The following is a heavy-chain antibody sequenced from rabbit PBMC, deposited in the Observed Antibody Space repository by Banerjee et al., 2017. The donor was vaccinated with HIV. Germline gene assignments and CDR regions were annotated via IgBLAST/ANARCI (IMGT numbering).Heavy chain of an antibody. J-gene: IGHJ4*01. CDR3: ARSDYSSGWGIKL. D-gene: IGHD4-1*01. CDR1: GFSFSNRYV. V-gene: IGHV1S45*01. CDR2: INTSSGNT. Sequence: QEQLEESGGDLVKPGGSLTLTCTASGFSFSNRYVMCWVRQAPGKGLEWIACINTSSGNTVYASWAKGRFTISKTSSTTVTLQMTSLTAADTATYFCARSDYSSGWGIKLWGPGTLVTVS.